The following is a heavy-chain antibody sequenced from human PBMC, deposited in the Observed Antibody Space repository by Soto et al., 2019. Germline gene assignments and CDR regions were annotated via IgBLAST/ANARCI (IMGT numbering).Heavy chain of an antibody. CDR3: ARDDSLYLGYCTNGVCYGAFYGMDV. CDR2: ISSSSSYI. J-gene: IGHJ6*02. Sequence: GGSLRLSCAASGFTFSSYSMDWVRQAPGKGLEWVSSISSSSSYIYYADSVKGRFTISRDNAKNSLYLQMNSLRAEDTAVYYCARDDSLYLGYCTNGVCYGAFYGMDVWGQGTTVTVSS. CDR1: GFTFSSYS. D-gene: IGHD2-8*01. V-gene: IGHV3-21*01.